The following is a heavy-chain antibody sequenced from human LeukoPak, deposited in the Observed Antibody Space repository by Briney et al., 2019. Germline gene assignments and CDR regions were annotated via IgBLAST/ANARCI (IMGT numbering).Heavy chain of an antibody. CDR3: ARHSITMVRGVIITPGDLFDY. CDR1: GGSISSNSCY. J-gene: IGHJ4*02. CDR2: IYYSGST. V-gene: IGHV4-39*01. Sequence: SETLSLTCTVSGGSISSNSCYWGWIRQPPGKGLEWIGSIYYSGSTYYNPSLKSRVTISVDTSKNQFSLKLSSVTAADTAVDYCARHSITMVRGVIITPGDLFDYWGQGTLVTVSS. D-gene: IGHD3-10*01.